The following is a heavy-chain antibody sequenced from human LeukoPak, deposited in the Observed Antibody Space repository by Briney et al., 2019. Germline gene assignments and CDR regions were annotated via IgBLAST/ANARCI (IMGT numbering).Heavy chain of an antibody. D-gene: IGHD5-18*01. J-gene: IGHJ4*02. CDR3: AKADTAMVSASYFDY. CDR1: GFTFSDYY. CDR2: ISSSGSTI. Sequence: PGGSLRLSCAASGFTFSDYYMSWIRQAPGKGLEWVSYISSSGSTIYYADSVKGRFTISRDNAKNSLYLQMNSLRAEDTAVYYCAKADTAMVSASYFDYWGQGTLVTVSS. V-gene: IGHV3-11*01.